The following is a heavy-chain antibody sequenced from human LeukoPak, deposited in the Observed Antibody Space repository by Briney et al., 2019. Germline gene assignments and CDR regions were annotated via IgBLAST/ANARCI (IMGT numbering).Heavy chain of an antibody. CDR1: GFTFDDYG. CDR2: INWNGGST. D-gene: IGHD6-13*01. V-gene: IGHV3-20*04. Sequence: PGGSLRLSCAGSGFTFDDYGMSWVRQAPGKGLEWVSGINWNGGSTGYGDSVKGRFTISRDNAKNSLYLQMNSLRAEDTALYYCAKSHLYSSSPNYFDYWGQGTLVTVSA. J-gene: IGHJ4*02. CDR3: AKSHLYSSSPNYFDY.